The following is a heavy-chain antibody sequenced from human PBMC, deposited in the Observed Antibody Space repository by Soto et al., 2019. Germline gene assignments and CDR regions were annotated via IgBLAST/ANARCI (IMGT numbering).Heavy chain of an antibody. V-gene: IGHV3-21*01. Sequence: GGSLTLSCTVSRFAFNNYGINWVRQAPGKGLEWVSSISKSDYTYYSDSVKGRFTISRDNAKNSVSLQMNTLRVEDTAVYYCAREDSIIIPAVSDFWGQGTLVTVSS. CDR1: RFAFNNYG. D-gene: IGHD2-2*01. CDR3: AREDSIIIPAVSDF. J-gene: IGHJ4*02. CDR2: ISKSDYT.